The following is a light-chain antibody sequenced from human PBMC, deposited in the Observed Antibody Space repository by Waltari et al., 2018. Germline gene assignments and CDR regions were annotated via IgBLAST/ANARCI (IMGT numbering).Light chain of an antibody. V-gene: IGLV2-14*03. J-gene: IGLJ2*01. Sequence: QSALTQPASVSGSPGQSISSDVGDFNYVAWYQQPPGKAPQVMIWHDSNRPSGVSNRFSGSKSGNTASLPISGLQAEDEANYYCTSYTSSFVLFGGGTKVTVL. CDR1: SDVGDFNY. CDR3: TSYTSSFVL. CDR2: HDS.